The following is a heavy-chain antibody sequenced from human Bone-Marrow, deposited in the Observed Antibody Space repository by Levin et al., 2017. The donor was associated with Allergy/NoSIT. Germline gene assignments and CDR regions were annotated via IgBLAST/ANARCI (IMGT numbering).Heavy chain of an antibody. J-gene: IGHJ4*02. CDR1: GFTFSNYA. CDR2: ISYDGRNT. D-gene: IGHD6-13*01. CDR3: ARQYSGSWYPHYYFDY. Sequence: GGSLRLSCAASGFTFSNYAMHWVRQAPGKGLEWVAAISYDGRNTYYADSVTGRSTISRDNSKNTLYLQMSSLRAEDTAVYYCARQYSGSWYPHYYFDYWGQGTLVTVSS. V-gene: IGHV3-30*04.